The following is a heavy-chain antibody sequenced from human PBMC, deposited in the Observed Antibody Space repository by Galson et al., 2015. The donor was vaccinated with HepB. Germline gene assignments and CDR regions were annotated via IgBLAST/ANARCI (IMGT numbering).Heavy chain of an antibody. Sequence: LSLTCTVSGGSISTDYWNWIRRPPGKGLEWIGYIYYSGSTNYNPSLKSRVTISRDTSKNQFSLNLSSVTAADTAVYYCAKRYCYNGNCFFDFWGQGALVTVSS. CDR1: GGSISTDY. CDR2: IYYSGST. J-gene: IGHJ4*02. D-gene: IGHD2-15*01. V-gene: IGHV4-59*01. CDR3: AKRYCYNGNCFFDF.